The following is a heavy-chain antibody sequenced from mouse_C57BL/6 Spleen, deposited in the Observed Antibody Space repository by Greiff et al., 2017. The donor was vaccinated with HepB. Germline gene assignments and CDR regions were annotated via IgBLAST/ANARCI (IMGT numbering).Heavy chain of an antibody. V-gene: IGHV1-18*01. CDR1: GYTFTDYN. J-gene: IGHJ4*01. Sequence: EVQLQQSGPELVKPGASVKIPCKASGYTFTDYNMDWVKQSHGKSLEWIGDINPNNGGTIYNQKFKGKATVTVDKSSSTAYMELSSLTSEDTAVYYCARYGYGLRRAMDYWGQGTSGTVSS. CDR2: INPNNGGT. D-gene: IGHD2-4*01. CDR3: ARYGYGLRRAMDY.